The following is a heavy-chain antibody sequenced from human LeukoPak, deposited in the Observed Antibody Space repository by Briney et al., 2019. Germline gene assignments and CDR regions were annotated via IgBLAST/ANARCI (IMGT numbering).Heavy chain of an antibody. V-gene: IGHV4-34*01. J-gene: IGHJ3*02. CDR1: GGSFSGYY. CDR2: INHSGST. CDR3: ALSEAFDI. Sequence: KTSETLSLTCAAYGGSFSGYYWSWIRQPPGKGLEWIGEINHSGSTNYNPSLKSRVTISVDTSKNQFSLKLSSVTAADTAVYYCALSEAFDIWGQGTMVTVSS.